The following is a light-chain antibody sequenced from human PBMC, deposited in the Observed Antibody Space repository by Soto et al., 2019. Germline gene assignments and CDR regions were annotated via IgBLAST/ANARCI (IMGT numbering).Light chain of an antibody. CDR2: DVS. V-gene: IGLV2-14*01. J-gene: IGLJ2*01. CDR1: SSDVGAYNY. CDR3: YSYTTSSTRV. Sequence: QSVLTXPASVSGSPGQSITISCTGTSSDVGAYNYVSWYQQHPGKAPKLMIYDVSNRPSGVSNRFSGSKSGNTASLTISGLQAEDEADYYCYSYTTSSTRVFGGGTKVTVL.